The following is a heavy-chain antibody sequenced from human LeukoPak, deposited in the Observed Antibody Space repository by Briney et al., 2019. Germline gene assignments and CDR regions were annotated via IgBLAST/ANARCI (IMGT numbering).Heavy chain of an antibody. D-gene: IGHD3-16*01. CDR1: GGXISSYY. V-gene: IGHV4-59*08. CDR2: IYYIGGT. J-gene: IGHJ4*02. CDR3: ARQSGGVGTKIDY. Sequence: SETLSLTCTVSGGXISSYYCTWIRQPPGKGLEWIGYIYYIGGTNYNPSLKSRVTMSVDTSKNQFSLSLNSVTAADTAVYYCARQSGGVGTKIDYWGQGTLVTVSS.